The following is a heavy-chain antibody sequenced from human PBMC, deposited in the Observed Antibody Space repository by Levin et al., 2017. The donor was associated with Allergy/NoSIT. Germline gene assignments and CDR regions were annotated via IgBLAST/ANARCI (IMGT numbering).Heavy chain of an antibody. D-gene: IGHD2-15*01. CDR3: ARELVAISSGNYFYGLDV. V-gene: IGHV1-2*02. CDR2: INPNSGGT. J-gene: IGHJ6*02. Sequence: ASVKVSCKASGYTFTGYYMHWVRQAPGQGPEWMGWINPNSGGTNYAQKFQGRVTMTRDTSISTAYKELSRLRSDDTAVYYCARELVAISSGNYFYGLDVWGQGTTVTVSS. CDR1: GYTFTGYY.